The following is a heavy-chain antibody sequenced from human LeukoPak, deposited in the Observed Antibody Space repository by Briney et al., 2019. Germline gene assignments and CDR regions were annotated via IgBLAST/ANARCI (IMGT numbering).Heavy chain of an antibody. CDR1: GFTFSSYS. J-gene: IGHJ4*02. D-gene: IGHD6-13*01. CDR2: ISSSSSTI. CDR3: ARGSGSWYYWLDY. Sequence: GGSLRLSCAASGFTFSSYSMNWVRQAPGKGLEWVSYISSSSSTIYYADSVKGRFTISRDNAKNSLYLQMNSLRAEDTAVYYCARGSGSWYYWLDYWGQGTLVTVSS. V-gene: IGHV3-48*04.